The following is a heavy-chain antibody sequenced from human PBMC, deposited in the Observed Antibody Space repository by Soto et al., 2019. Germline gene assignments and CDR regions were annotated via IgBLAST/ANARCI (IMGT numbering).Heavy chain of an antibody. CDR2: IYYSGST. D-gene: IGHD5-18*01. Sequence: PSETLSLTCTVSCGSISSGGYYWSWIRQHPGKGLEWIGYIYYSGSTYYNPSLKSRVTISVDTSKNQFSLKLSSVTAADTAVYYCARVDTAMVDYWGQGTLVTVSS. CDR1: CGSISSGGYY. J-gene: IGHJ4*02. V-gene: IGHV4-31*03. CDR3: ARVDTAMVDY.